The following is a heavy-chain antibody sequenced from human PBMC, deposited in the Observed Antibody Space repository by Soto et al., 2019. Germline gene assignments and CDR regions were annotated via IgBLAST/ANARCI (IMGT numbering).Heavy chain of an antibody. CDR3: AKGPYYPPAYWYFDL. J-gene: IGHJ2*01. V-gene: IGHV3-23*01. CDR1: GFTFSSYA. CDR2: ISGSGGST. D-gene: IGHD1-26*01. Sequence: EVQLLESGGGLVQPGGSLRLSCAASGFTFSSYAMSWVRQAPGKGLEWVSAISGSGGSTYHADSVKGRFTISRDNSKNTLYLQMNSLRAEDTAVYYCAKGPYYPPAYWYFDLWGRGTLVTVSS.